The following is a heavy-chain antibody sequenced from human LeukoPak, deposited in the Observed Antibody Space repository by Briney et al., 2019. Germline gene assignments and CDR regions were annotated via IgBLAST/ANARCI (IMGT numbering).Heavy chain of an antibody. CDR3: ARGVRWLQLSYFDY. J-gene: IGHJ4*02. CDR1: SGSISSGVYY. Sequence: PPQTLSLTCPVSSGSISSGVYYWSWIRQHPGKGLEWIGYIYYSGSTYYNPSLKSRVTISVDTSKNQFSLKLSSVTAADTAVYYCARGVRWLQLSYFDYWGQGTLVTVS. CDR2: IYYSGST. V-gene: IGHV4-31*03. D-gene: IGHD5-24*01.